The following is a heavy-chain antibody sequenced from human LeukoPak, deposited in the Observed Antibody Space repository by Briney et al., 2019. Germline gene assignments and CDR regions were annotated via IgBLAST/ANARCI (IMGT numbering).Heavy chain of an antibody. J-gene: IGHJ4*02. Sequence: GGSLRLSCAASGFTFSSYGMHWVRQAPGKGLEWVAVISYDGSNKYYADSVKGRFTISRDNSKNTLYLQMNSLRAEDTAVYYCAKSRAPYYYDSSGYWDEPHYWGQGTLVTVSS. CDR1: GFTFSSYG. D-gene: IGHD3-22*01. CDR2: ISYDGSNK. CDR3: AKSRAPYYYDSSGYWDEPHY. V-gene: IGHV3-30*18.